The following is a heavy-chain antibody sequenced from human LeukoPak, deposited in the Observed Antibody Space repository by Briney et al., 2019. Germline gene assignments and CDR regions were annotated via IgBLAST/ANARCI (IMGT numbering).Heavy chain of an antibody. CDR3: AKDLGDWLDYFDY. Sequence: GGSLRLSCAASGFTFSSYAMSWVRQAPGKGLEWVSAISGSGGSTYYADSVKGRFTISRVNSKNTLYLQMNSLRAEDTAVYYCAKDLGDWLDYFDYWGQGTLVTVSS. V-gene: IGHV3-23*01. CDR2: ISGSGGST. D-gene: IGHD2-21*01. J-gene: IGHJ4*02. CDR1: GFTFSSYA.